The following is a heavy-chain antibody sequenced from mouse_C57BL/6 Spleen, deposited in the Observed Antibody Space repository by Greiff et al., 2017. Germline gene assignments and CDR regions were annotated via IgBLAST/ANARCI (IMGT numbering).Heavy chain of an antibody. Sequence: VQLKESGEGLVKPGGSLKLSCAASGFTFSSYAMSWVRQTPEKRLEWVAYISSGGDYIYYADTVKGRFTISRDNARNTLYLQMSSLKSEDTAMYYCTRESRDYAMDYWGQGTSVTVSS. J-gene: IGHJ4*01. CDR3: TRESRDYAMDY. CDR1: GFTFSSYA. V-gene: IGHV5-9-1*02. CDR2: ISSGGDYI.